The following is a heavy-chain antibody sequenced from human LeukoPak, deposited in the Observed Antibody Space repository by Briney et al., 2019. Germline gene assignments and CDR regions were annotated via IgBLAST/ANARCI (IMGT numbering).Heavy chain of an antibody. CDR2: ITRKANGYAT. D-gene: IGHD3-22*01. CDR1: GFTFSGSA. J-gene: IGHJ4*02. V-gene: IGHV3-73*01. Sequence: GGSLRLSCVASGFTFSGSAIHWVRQASGKGLEWVGRITRKANGYATAYAASVKGRFTISRDDSKNMAYLQMNSLKTEVTALYYCTSGVWGYDSSGFNFDYWGQGTLVTVSS. CDR3: TSGVWGYDSSGFNFDY.